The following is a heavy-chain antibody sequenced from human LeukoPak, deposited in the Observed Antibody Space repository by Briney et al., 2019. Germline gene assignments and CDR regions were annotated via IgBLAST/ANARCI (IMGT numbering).Heavy chain of an antibody. J-gene: IGHJ6*03. V-gene: IGHV4-34*01. Sequence: SETLSLTCAVYGGSFSDYYWSWIRQPPGKGLEYIGEINHSGIANYNPSLMSRVTTSVDTSKNQFSLKLSSVTAADTAVYYCARVRRYCSSTSCYYYYYYYMDVWGKGTTVTVSS. CDR3: ARVRRYCSSTSCYYYYYYYMDV. CDR2: INHSGIA. D-gene: IGHD2-2*01. CDR1: GGSFSDYY.